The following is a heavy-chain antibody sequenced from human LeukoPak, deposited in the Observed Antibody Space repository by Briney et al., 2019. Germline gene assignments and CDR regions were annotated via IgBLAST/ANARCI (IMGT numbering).Heavy chain of an antibody. CDR1: GFTFSNYA. CDR2: ISGSGDST. Sequence: PGGSLRLSCAASGFTFSNYAMRWVRQAPGKGLEWVSGISGSGDSTYYADSVKGRFTISRDNAKNSLYLQMNSLRAEDTAVYYCARAAANYYYYYYMDVWGKGTTVTVSS. V-gene: IGHV3-23*01. D-gene: IGHD6-13*01. J-gene: IGHJ6*03. CDR3: ARAAANYYYYYYMDV.